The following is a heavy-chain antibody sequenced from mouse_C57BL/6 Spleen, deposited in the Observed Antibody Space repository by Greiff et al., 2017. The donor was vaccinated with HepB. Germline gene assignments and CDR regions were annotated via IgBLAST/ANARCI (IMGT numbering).Heavy chain of an antibody. D-gene: IGHD3-2*02. CDR3: ARRGQNSSEEA. CDR1: GYTFTSYW. V-gene: IGHV1-50*01. J-gene: IGHJ2*01. CDR2: IDPSDSYT. Sequence: QVQLQQPGAELVKPGASVKLSCKASGYTFTSYWLQWVKQRPGQGLEWIGEIDPSDSYTNYNQKFKGKATLTVDTSSSTAYMQLSSLTSEDSAVYYCARRGQNSSEEAWGQGTTLTVSS.